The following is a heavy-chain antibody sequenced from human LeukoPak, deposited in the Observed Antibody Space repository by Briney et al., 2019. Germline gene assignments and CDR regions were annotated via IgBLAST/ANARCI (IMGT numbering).Heavy chain of an antibody. J-gene: IGHJ4*02. CDR3: ARAPYNWNDLNY. CDR1: GFTFSSYG. Sequence: GGSLRLSCAASGFTFSSYGMHWVRQAPGKGLEWVAVIWYDGSNKYYADSVKGRFTISRDNSKNTLYLQTNSLRAEDTAVYYCARAPYNWNDLNYWGQGTLVTVSS. CDR2: IWYDGSNK. V-gene: IGHV3-33*01. D-gene: IGHD1-20*01.